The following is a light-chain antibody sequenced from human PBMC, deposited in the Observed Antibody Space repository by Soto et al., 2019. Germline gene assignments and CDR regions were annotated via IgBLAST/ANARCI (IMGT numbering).Light chain of an antibody. CDR3: QQYKNYLT. J-gene: IGKJ3*01. V-gene: IGKV1-5*01. CDR1: QRISTW. Sequence: DIQMTQSPSTLSASVGDRVTITCRASQRISTWLAWYQQKPGKAPKVLIYGPSSLESGLPSRFSGSGSGTEFTLTISSLQTDDFATYYWQQYKNYLTLGPGTKGDIK. CDR2: GPS.